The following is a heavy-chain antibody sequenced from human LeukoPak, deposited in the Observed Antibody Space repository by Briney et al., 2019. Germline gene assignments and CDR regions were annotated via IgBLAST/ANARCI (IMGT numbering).Heavy chain of an antibody. Sequence: PGGSLRLSCAASGFTFSSYAMSWVRQAPGKGLEWISYIGISSGNTKYADSVKGRFTISGDSAKNSLYLQMNSLRVEDTAVYYCARDHNYAFDNWGQGTLVTVSS. J-gene: IGHJ4*02. CDR1: GFTFSSYA. V-gene: IGHV3-48*04. CDR3: ARDHNYAFDN. D-gene: IGHD1-1*01. CDR2: IGISSGNT.